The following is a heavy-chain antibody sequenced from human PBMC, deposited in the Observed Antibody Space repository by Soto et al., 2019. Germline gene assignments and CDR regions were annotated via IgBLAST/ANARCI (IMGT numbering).Heavy chain of an antibody. D-gene: IGHD3-10*01. Sequence: EVQLVESGGGLVQAGGSLRLSCAVSGFTFSSIWMHWVRQAPGEGLVWVSRINTDGSSTSYADSVKGRFTISRDNAKNTLYLQMNSLRVEDTAMYYCAKRGVDTFGLSYWGQGTLVTVSS. CDR3: AKRGVDTFGLSY. CDR1: GFTFSSIW. J-gene: IGHJ4*02. V-gene: IGHV3-74*01. CDR2: INTDGSST.